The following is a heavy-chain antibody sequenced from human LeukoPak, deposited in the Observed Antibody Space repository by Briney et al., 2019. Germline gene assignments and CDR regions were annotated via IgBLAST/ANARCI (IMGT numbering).Heavy chain of an antibody. J-gene: IGHJ4*02. CDR2: ISGSGGST. CDR3: AKVVGATTEEYYFDY. Sequence: GGSLRLSCAASGFTFSSYAMSWVRQAPGKGLEWVSAISGSGGSTNYADSVKGRFTVSRDNSKNTLYLQMNSLRAEDTAVYYCAKVVGATTEEYYFDYWGQGTLVTVSS. CDR1: GFTFSSYA. D-gene: IGHD1-26*01. V-gene: IGHV3-23*01.